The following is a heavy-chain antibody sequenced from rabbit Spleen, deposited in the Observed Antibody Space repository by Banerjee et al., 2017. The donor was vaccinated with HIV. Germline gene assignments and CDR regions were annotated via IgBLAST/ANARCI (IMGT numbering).Heavy chain of an antibody. J-gene: IGHJ6*01. CDR3: ARDTSSSFSSYGMDL. CDR1: GFDLSSSYY. CDR2: IYSGSSGDT. Sequence: QQQLEESGGGLVKLEGSLTLTCTASGFDLSSSYYMCWVRLAPGKGLEWIACIYSGSSGDTYYASWAKGRFTISKTSSTTVTLQMTSLTAADTATYFCARDTSSSFSSYGMDLWGQGTLVTVS. V-gene: IGHV1S45*01. D-gene: IGHD1-1*01.